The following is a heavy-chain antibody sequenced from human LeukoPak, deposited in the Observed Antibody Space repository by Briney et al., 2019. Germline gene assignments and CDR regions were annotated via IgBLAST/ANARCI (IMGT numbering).Heavy chain of an antibody. CDR3: ARDLGTTYYYDSSGY. D-gene: IGHD3-22*01. CDR1: GFTFSDYY. Sequence: GGSLRLSCAASGFTFSDYYISWIRQAPGKGLEWVSYISSSGSTIYYADSVKGRFTISRDNAKNSLYLQMNSLRAEDTAVYYCARDLGTTYYYDSSGYWGQGTLVTVSS. J-gene: IGHJ4*02. V-gene: IGHV3-11*01. CDR2: ISSSGSTI.